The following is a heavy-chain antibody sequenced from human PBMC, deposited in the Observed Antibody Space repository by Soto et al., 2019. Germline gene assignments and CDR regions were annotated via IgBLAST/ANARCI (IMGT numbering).Heavy chain of an antibody. CDR3: ARAYYGSGSYYKNTPYHYYRMDV. CDR2: ISAYNGNT. Sequence: ASVKVSCKASGYTFTRSGISWVRQAPGQGLEWMGWISAYNGNTNYAQKLQGRVTMTTDTSTSTAYMELRSLRSDDTAVYYCARAYYGSGSYYKNTPYHYYRMDVWGQGTTVTVSS. J-gene: IGHJ6*02. CDR1: GYTFTRSG. V-gene: IGHV1-18*01. D-gene: IGHD3-10*01.